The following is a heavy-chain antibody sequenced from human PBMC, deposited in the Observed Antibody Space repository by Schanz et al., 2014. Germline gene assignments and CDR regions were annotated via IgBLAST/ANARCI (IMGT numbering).Heavy chain of an antibody. CDR3: AREEGWGIAAAGPKHYYYGMDV. CDR1: GFTLSSYA. V-gene: IGHV3-30-3*01. D-gene: IGHD6-13*01. CDR2: ISYDGSNK. J-gene: IGHJ6*02. Sequence: EQLLQSGGGLVQPGGSLRLSCAAYGFTLSSYAMHWVRQAPGKGLEWVAVISYDGSNKYYADSVKGRFTMSRDNSKNTLYLQMNSLRAEDTAVYYCAREEGWGIAAAGPKHYYYGMDVWGQGTTVTVSS.